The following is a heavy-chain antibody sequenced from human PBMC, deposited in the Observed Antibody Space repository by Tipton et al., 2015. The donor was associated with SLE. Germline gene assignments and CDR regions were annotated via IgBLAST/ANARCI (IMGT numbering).Heavy chain of an antibody. CDR2: IYYSGST. CDR1: GGSISSYY. J-gene: IGHJ6*03. CDR3: AVREYYYMDV. V-gene: IGHV4-30-4*01. Sequence: TLSLTCTVSGGSISSYYWSWIRQPPGKGLEWIGYIYYSGSTYYNPSLKSRVTISVDTSKNQFSLKLSSVTAADTAVYYCAVREYYYMDVWGKGTTVTVSS.